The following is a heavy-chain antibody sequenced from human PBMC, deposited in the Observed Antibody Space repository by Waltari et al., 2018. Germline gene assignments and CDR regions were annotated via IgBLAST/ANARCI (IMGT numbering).Heavy chain of an antibody. V-gene: IGHV3-13*01. CDR1: GFNTTTYE. J-gene: IGHJ3*02. CDR3: VRGGSDAFDI. CDR2: VGTVGDT. D-gene: IGHD3-16*01. Sequence: EVQRVESGGALVQPGGSLRTSWAASGFNTTTYERHWVRQVTGKGLEWVSAVGTVGDTLYSGSVKGRFTISRENVKNSLYLQMNSLRAGDTAVYYCVRGGSDAFDIWGQGTMVTVSS.